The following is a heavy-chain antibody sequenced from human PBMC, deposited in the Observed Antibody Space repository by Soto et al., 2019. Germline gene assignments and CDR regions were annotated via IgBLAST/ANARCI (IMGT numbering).Heavy chain of an antibody. Sequence: GVSLRLSCAAFGFTFDDYAMRWVRQAPGKGLEWVSGISWNSGSIGYADSVKGRFTISRDNAKNSLYLQMNSLRAEDTALYYCAKDRVAVTTDYFDYWGQGT. J-gene: IGHJ4*02. CDR3: AKDRVAVTTDYFDY. V-gene: IGHV3-9*01. D-gene: IGHD4-17*01. CDR1: GFTFDDYA. CDR2: ISWNSGSI.